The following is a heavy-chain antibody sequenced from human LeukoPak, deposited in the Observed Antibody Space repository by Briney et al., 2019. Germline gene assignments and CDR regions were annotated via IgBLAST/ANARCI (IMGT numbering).Heavy chain of an antibody. D-gene: IGHD3-22*01. Sequence: GGSLRLSCAASGFTFSSYEMNWVRQAPGKGLEWVSYISSSGSTIYYADSVKGRFTISRDNAKNTLSLQMNSLRPEDTGVYYCARAPSEIGGYYPEYFRHWGQGTLVTVSS. CDR1: GFTFSSYE. CDR3: ARAPSEIGGYYPEYFRH. V-gene: IGHV3-48*03. J-gene: IGHJ1*01. CDR2: ISSSGSTI.